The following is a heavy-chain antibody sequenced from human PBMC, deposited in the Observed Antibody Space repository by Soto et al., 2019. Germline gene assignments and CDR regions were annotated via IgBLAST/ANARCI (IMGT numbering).Heavy chain of an antibody. J-gene: IGHJ4*02. Sequence: QVQLQESGPGLVKPSQTLSLTCTVSGASINSGGYYWSWIRQLPGKGLEWIGYIYFSGSTYYNPSIESRVTISLDTSQNQFSLKLSSVTAADTAVYSCARGNAWEVLLAYWGKGTLVTVSS. V-gene: IGHV4-31*03. D-gene: IGHD1-26*01. CDR1: GASINSGGYY. CDR3: ARGNAWEVLLAY. CDR2: IYFSGST.